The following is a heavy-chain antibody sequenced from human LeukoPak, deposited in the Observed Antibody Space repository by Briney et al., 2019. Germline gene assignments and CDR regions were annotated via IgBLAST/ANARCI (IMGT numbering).Heavy chain of an antibody. D-gene: IGHD5-12*01. CDR3: AKDIIDDSGYDVSDY. CDR2: ISGDGGST. Sequence: GGSLRLSCAASGFTFDDYAMHWVRQAPGKGLEWVSLISGDGGSTYYADSVKGRFTISRDNSKNSLYLQMNSLRTEDTALYYCAKDIIDDSGYDVSDYWGQGTLVTVSS. V-gene: IGHV3-43*02. CDR1: GFTFDDYA. J-gene: IGHJ4*02.